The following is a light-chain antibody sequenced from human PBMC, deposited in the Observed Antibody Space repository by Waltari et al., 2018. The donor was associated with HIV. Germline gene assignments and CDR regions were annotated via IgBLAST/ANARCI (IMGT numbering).Light chain of an antibody. CDR3: QQYNNWPPGT. J-gene: IGKJ1*01. V-gene: IGKV3-15*01. CDR1: QSVSSN. Sequence: EIVMTQSPATLSVSPGERVTLPCRASQSVSSNLAWYQQKPGQAPRLLIYGASTRAAGIPARFSGSWSGTEFTLTISSLQSEDFAVYYCQQYNNWPPGTFGQGTKVEIK. CDR2: GAS.